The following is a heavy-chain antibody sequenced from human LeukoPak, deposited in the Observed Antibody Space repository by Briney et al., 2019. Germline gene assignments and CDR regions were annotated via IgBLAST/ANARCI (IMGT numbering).Heavy chain of an antibody. V-gene: IGHV3-30-3*01. J-gene: IGHJ4*02. CDR2: ISFDGSNK. Sequence: GGSLRLSCAASGFTFSSYAMHWVRQAPGKGLEWVAVISFDGSNKYYADSVKGRFTISRDNSKNTLYLQMNSLRAEDTATYNCARQVATHYYFDYWGQGALVTVSS. CDR1: GFTFSSYA. CDR3: ARQVATHYYFDY. D-gene: IGHD5-12*01.